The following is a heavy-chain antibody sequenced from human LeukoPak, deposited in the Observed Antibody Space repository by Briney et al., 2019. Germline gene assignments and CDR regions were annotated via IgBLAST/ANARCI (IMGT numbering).Heavy chain of an antibody. D-gene: IGHD6-19*01. CDR1: GFSFSSYA. CDR2: ICGIGGST. Sequence: PGGSLRLSCAASGFSFSSYAMSWVRQAPGKGLEWVSAICGIGGSTYYADSVKGRFTFTRDNPKNTLYRQMNSLRAEDTAVFYCAKVPRWLVLPDASYIGGQGTMVTVSS. CDR3: AKVPRWLVLPDASYI. J-gene: IGHJ3*02. V-gene: IGHV3-23*01.